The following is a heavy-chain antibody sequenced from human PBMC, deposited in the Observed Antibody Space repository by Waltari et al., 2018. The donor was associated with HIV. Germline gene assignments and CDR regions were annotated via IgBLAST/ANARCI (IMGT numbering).Heavy chain of an antibody. CDR2: IYHSGST. V-gene: IGHV4-38-2*01. Sequence: QVQLQESGPGLVKPSETLSLTCAVSGYSISSGYYWGWIRQPPGKGLEWIGSIYHSGSTHYNPALKSRVTISVDTSKNQFCLKLSSVTAADTAVYYCARAPRVFGVVMPFDDWGQGTLVTVSS. D-gene: IGHD3-3*01. J-gene: IGHJ4*02. CDR3: ARAPRVFGVVMPFDD. CDR1: GYSISSGYY.